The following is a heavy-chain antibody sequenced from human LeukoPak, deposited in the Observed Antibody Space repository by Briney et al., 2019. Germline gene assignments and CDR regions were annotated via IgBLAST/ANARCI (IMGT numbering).Heavy chain of an antibody. CDR3: ARGSYFWSGYYYYYMDV. D-gene: IGHD3-3*01. CDR2: IIPIFGTA. V-gene: IGHV1-69*01. CDR1: GGTFSSYA. J-gene: IGHJ6*03. Sequence: ASVKVSCTAAGGTFSSYAISWVRQAPGQGLEWMGGIIPIFGTANYAQKFQGRVTITADESTSTAYMELSSVRSEDTAVYCCARGSYFWSGYYYYYMDVWGKGTTVTV.